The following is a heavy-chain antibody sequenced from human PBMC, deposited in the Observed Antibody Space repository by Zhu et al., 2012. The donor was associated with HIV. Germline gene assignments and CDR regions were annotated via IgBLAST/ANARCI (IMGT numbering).Heavy chain of an antibody. CDR2: ISAGGTTT. D-gene: IGHD2-15*01. CDR3: AKDLGSCSGASCSPYSFDH. J-gene: IGHJ4*02. CDR1: GFIFSDHA. V-gene: IGHV3-23*01. Sequence: EVKLRESGGGLVQPGGSLRLSCAASGFIFSDHAMRWVRQAPGKGLQLVSSISAGGTTTFYADSVRGRFTISRDASKSTLYLQMHSLRGEDTAVYYCAKDLGSCSGASCSPYSFDHWGQGSLVTVSS.